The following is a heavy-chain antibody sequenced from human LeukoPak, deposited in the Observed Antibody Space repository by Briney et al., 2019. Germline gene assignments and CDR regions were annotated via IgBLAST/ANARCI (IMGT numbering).Heavy chain of an antibody. V-gene: IGHV1-18*01. CDR2: ISAYNGNT. CDR3: ARFQYYDILTGYYGAFDI. J-gene: IGHJ3*02. Sequence: GASVKVSCKAPGYTFTSYGIGWVRQAPGQGLEWMGWISAYNGNTNYAQKLQGRVTMTTDTSTSTAYMELRSLRSDDTDVYYCARFQYYDILTGYYGAFDIWGQGTMVTVSS. CDR1: GYTFTSYG. D-gene: IGHD3-9*01.